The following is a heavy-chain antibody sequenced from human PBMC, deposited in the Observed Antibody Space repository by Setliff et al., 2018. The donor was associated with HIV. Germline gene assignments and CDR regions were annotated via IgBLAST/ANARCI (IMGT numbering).Heavy chain of an antibody. Sequence: SETLSLTCSVSGGSISSGAYYWEWIRQPPGKGLERIGGVDYSGSTYYNASLKSRVTMSVDTSKNQFSLKLSSVTAADTAVYYCARPVEMANREFDYWGQGTLVTVSS. D-gene: IGHD1-26*01. J-gene: IGHJ4*02. CDR3: ARPVEMANREFDY. CDR2: VDYSGST. CDR1: GGSISSGAYY. V-gene: IGHV4-39*01.